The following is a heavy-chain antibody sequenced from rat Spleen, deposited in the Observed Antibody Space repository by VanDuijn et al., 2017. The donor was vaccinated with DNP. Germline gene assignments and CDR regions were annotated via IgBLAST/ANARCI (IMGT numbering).Heavy chain of an antibody. CDR1: GFSLTSYH. Sequence: QVQLKESGPGLVQPSQTLSLTCTVSGFSLTSYHVHWVRQPPGKGLEWIAAISSGGSTYYVPALKSRLTISRDTSTSQVFLKMNSLQTEDTAIYFCTRGTMMGIRGFAYWGQGTLVTVSS. D-gene: IGHD1-12*03. J-gene: IGHJ3*01. V-gene: IGHV2S12*01. CDR2: ISSGGST. CDR3: TRGTMMGIRGFAY.